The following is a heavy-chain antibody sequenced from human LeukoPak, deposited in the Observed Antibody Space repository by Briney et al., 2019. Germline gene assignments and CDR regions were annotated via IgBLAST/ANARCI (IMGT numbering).Heavy chain of an antibody. CDR3: AKDRSAYGKDFDY. Sequence: GRSLRLSCAASGFTFSSYGIQWVRQAPGKGLGWVAVIWYDESNKYYADSVKGRFTITRDKSKNTLYLQMNRPRAEDTAVYYCAKDRSAYGKDFDYWGQGTLVTVSS. V-gene: IGHV3-33*03. CDR2: IWYDESNK. D-gene: IGHD6-25*01. CDR1: GFTFSSYG. J-gene: IGHJ4*02.